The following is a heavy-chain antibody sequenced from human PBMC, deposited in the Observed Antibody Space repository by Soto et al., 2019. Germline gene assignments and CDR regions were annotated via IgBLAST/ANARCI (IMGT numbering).Heavy chain of an antibody. Sequence: QVQLVESGGGVVQPGGSLRLSCAASGFTFSTYAMQWVRQAPGKGLEWVAVVSSEGGTQFYADSVKGRFTISRDNSKNSLYLQMSSLTIEDAAIYYCAKDRSSGSPYYGMDVWGQGTMVTVSS. D-gene: IGHD3-10*01. J-gene: IGHJ6*02. CDR2: VSSEGGTQ. V-gene: IGHV3-30-3*01. CDR3: AKDRSSGSPYYGMDV. CDR1: GFTFSTYA.